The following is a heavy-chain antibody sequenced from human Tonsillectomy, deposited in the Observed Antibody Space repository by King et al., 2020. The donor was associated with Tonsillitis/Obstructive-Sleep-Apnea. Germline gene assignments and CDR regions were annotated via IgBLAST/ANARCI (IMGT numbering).Heavy chain of an antibody. CDR2: ISNSGRST. CDR3: AKAPVWFGELAPNWFDP. Sequence: VQLVESGGGLVQPGGSLRLSCAASGFTFSSYAMSWVRQAPGKGREWVSAISNSGRSTYYADSVKGRFTISRDNSKNTLYLQMNSLRAEDTAVYYCAKAPVWFGELAPNWFDPWGQGTLVTVSS. J-gene: IGHJ5*02. D-gene: IGHD3-10*01. CDR1: GFTFSSYA. V-gene: IGHV3-23*04.